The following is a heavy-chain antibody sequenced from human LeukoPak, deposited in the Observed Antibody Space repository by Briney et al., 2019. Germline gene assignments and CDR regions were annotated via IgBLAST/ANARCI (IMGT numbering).Heavy chain of an antibody. CDR3: ARGAHGITIFGVVIPNWFDP. Sequence: PSETLSLTCTVSGGSISSGGYYWSWIRQHPGKGLEWIGYIYYSGSTYYNPSLKSRVTISVDTSKNQFSLKLSSVTAADTAVYYCARGAHGITIFGVVIPNWFDPWGQGTLVTVSS. J-gene: IGHJ5*02. V-gene: IGHV4-31*03. CDR2: IYYSGST. D-gene: IGHD3-3*01. CDR1: GGSISSGGYY.